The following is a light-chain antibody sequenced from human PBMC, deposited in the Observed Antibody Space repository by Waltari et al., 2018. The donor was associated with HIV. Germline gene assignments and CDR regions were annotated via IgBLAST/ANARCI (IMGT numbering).Light chain of an antibody. V-gene: IGLV1-51*01. CDR3: GAWDASLTSGV. J-gene: IGLJ3*02. Sequence: QSVLTQPPSMSAAPGQRVTITCSRRPTNIRSNYVSLYQQHPGTDPKLLIYDNDKRPSGIPDRCSGSKSGTSATLDITGLQTGDEADYYCGAWDASLTSGVFGGGTKVTVL. CDR2: DND. CDR1: PTNIRSNY.